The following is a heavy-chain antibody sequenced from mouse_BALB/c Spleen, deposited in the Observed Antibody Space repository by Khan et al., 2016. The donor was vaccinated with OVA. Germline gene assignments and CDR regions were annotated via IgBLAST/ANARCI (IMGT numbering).Heavy chain of an antibody. V-gene: IGHV1-77*01. J-gene: IGHJ3*01. CDR2: IYPGSGCT. CDR1: GYTFTDFL. D-gene: IGHD3-2*02. Sequence: QVQLQQSGPELVKPGASVKMSCKASGYTFTDFLISWVKQRKGQGLEWIGEIYPGSGCTYYNEKFKGKAKLTSDKSSNTAYMQLSNLTSEDSAVYFCARAGYGGFAFWGQGTLVTVSA. CDR3: ARAGYGGFAF.